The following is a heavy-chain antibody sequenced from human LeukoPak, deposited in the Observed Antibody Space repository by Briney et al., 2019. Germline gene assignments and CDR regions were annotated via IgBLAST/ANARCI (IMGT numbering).Heavy chain of an antibody. D-gene: IGHD6-6*01. CDR3: ARDASGPYSSSSEGDFDY. CDR1: GFTFSSYE. CDR2: ISSSGSTI. J-gene: IGHJ4*02. Sequence: PGRSLRLSCAASGFTFSSYEMNWVRQAPGKGLEWVSYISSSGSTIYYADSVKGRFTISRDNAKNSLYLQMNSLRAEDTAVYYCARDASGPYSSSSEGDFDYWGQGTLVTVSS. V-gene: IGHV3-48*03.